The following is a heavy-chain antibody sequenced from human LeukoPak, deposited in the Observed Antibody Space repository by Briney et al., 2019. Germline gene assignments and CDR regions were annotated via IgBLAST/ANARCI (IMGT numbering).Heavy chain of an antibody. D-gene: IGHD3-10*02. CDR2: ISSSGSTI. CDR3: AELGITMIGGV. CDR1: GFTFSSYE. Sequence: GGSLRLSCPASGFTFSSYEMNWVRQAPGKGLEWVSYISSSGSTIYYADSVKGRFTISRDNAKNSLYLQMNSLRAEDTAVYYCAELGITMIGGVWGKGTTVTISS. J-gene: IGHJ6*04. V-gene: IGHV3-48*03.